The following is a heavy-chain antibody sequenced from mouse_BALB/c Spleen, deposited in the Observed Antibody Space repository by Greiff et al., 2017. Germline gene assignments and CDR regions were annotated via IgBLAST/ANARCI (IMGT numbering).Heavy chain of an antibody. CDR3: ARSRYYGSSSYYAMDY. J-gene: IGHJ4*01. D-gene: IGHD1-1*01. Sequence: EVQLVESGGGLVQPGGSRKLSCAASGFTFSSFGMHWVRQAPEKGLEWVAYISSGSSTIYYADTVKGRFTISRDNPKNTLFLQMTSLRSEDTAMYFCARSRYYGSSSYYAMDYWGQGTSVTVSS. CDR2: ISSGSSTI. V-gene: IGHV5-17*02. CDR1: GFTFSSFG.